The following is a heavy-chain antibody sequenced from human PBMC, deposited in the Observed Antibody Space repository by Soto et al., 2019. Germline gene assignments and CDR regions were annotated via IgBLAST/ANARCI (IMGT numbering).Heavy chain of an antibody. Sequence: SSETLALTCTVSGGSIRSAGYYWIWILQHPGKGLEWIGYIYYSGSTYYNPSLKSRVTISVDTSKNQSSLKLSSVTAADTAVYYCARDTYYDSSGYFPWGQGTLVTVSS. CDR1: GGSIRSAGYY. D-gene: IGHD3-22*01. V-gene: IGHV4-31*03. CDR2: IYYSGST. CDR3: ARDTYYDSSGYFP. J-gene: IGHJ5*02.